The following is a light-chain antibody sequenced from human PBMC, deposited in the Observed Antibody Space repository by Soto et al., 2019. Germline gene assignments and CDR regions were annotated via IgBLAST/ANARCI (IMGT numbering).Light chain of an antibody. J-gene: IGKJ1*01. CDR3: QQRSNWPPWT. CDR2: DAS. V-gene: IGKV3-11*01. Sequence: EIVLTQSPATLSLSPGERATLSCRASQSVSSYLAWYQQTPGQAPRLLIYDASNRATGIPARFSGSGSATDFTLTISSLEPEDFAVYYCQQRSNWPPWTFGQGTKVEIK. CDR1: QSVSSY.